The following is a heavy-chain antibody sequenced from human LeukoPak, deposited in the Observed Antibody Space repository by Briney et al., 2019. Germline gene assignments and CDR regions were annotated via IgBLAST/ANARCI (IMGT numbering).Heavy chain of an antibody. CDR3: ARIAAAAGPDY. V-gene: IGHV4-39*01. D-gene: IGHD6-13*01. CDR2: IYYSGGT. CDR1: GGSISSSSYY. Sequence: SETLSLTCTVSGGSISSSSYYWGWIRQPPGKGLEWIGSIYYSGGTYYNPSLKSRVTISVDTSKNQFSLKLSSVTAADTAVYYCARIAAAAGPDYWGRGTLVTVSS. J-gene: IGHJ4*02.